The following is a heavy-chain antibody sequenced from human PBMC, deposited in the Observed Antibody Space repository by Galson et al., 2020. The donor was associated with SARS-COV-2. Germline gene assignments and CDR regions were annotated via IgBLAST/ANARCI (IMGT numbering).Heavy chain of an antibody. CDR2: INHSGFT. V-gene: IGHV4-34*01. Sequence: SETLSLTCAVYSGSFSDYYWNWIRQSPGKGLEWLGEINHSGFTNYNPSLKSRLTISIDTSKNQFSLKLSSVTAADTAVYYCARGGGSCGGVCYVAVDSWGQGTLVTVSS. J-gene: IGHJ5*02. CDR1: SGSFSDYY. CDR3: ARGGGSCGGVCYVAVDS. D-gene: IGHD2-21*01.